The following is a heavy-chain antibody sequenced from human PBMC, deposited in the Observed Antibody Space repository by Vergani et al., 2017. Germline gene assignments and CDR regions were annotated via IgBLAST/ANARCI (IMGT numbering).Heavy chain of an antibody. CDR1: GGTFSTYA. CDR2: LIPIFGTT. D-gene: IGHD2-15*01. V-gene: IGHV1-69*13. Sequence: QVQLVQSGAEVKKPGSSVKVSCKASGGTFSTYAISWVRQAPGQGLEWMGRLIPIFGTTNYAQNFQGRVTITADESTSTAYMELSSLRPEDTAVYYCARDRRYCSGGSCYRDYWGQGTLITVSS. CDR3: ARDRRYCSGGSCYRDY. J-gene: IGHJ4*02.